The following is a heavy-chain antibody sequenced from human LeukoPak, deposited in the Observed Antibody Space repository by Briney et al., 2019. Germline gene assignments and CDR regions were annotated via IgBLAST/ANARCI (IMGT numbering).Heavy chain of an antibody. Sequence: PSETLSLTCSVAGGFIPNHYWNWMRQPPGKGLESIGYISHIGTPNYNTPLKSRLPISVARSKNQCYLKLTALTAAAPPIYYVARDRLSANAFDMWGQGTVVTVSS. V-gene: IGHV4-59*11. CDR2: ISHIGTP. CDR3: ARDRLSANAFDM. J-gene: IGHJ3*02. D-gene: IGHD6-19*01. CDR1: GGFIPNHY.